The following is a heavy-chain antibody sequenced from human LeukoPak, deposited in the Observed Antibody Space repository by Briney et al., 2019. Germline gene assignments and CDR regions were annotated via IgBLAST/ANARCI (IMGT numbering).Heavy chain of an antibody. Sequence: GGSLRLSCAASGFTFSRSWMSWVRQAPGKGLEWVANINQDGSTKQYGDSVKGRFTISRDNAKNSLYEQMNSLRGEDTAVYYCAEGDYMDVWGKGTTVTVSS. CDR3: AEGDYMDV. CDR1: GFTFSRSW. J-gene: IGHJ6*03. V-gene: IGHV3-7*01. CDR2: INQDGSTK.